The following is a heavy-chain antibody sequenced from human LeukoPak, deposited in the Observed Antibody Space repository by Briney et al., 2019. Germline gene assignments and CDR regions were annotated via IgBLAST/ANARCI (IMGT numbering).Heavy chain of an antibody. J-gene: IGHJ4*02. CDR1: GFTFSGSA. Sequence: GGSLRLSCAASGFTFSGSAMHWVRQASGKGLEWVGRIRSKAKSYATAYAASVKGRFTISRDDSKNTAYLQMNSLKTEDTAVYYCTRHGPLYDYVWGSYRYDLDYWGQGTLVTVSS. CDR3: TRHGPLYDYVWGSYRYDLDY. D-gene: IGHD3-16*02. V-gene: IGHV3-73*01. CDR2: IRSKAKSYAT.